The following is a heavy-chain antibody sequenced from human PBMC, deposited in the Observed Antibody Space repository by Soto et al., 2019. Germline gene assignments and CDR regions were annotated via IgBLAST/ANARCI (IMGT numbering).Heavy chain of an antibody. J-gene: IGHJ4*02. Sequence: QVQLVQSGAEVKKPGASVKVSCKASGYTFTSYGIRWVRQAPGQGLEWMGWISATNGKKKYAQKLQGTVTMPTDTSTSTAYMELRSRRSDDTAVYYCAREPNYFDYWGAGTLVTVSS. CDR3: AREPNYFDY. CDR2: ISATNGKK. V-gene: IGHV1-18*01. CDR1: GYTFTSYG.